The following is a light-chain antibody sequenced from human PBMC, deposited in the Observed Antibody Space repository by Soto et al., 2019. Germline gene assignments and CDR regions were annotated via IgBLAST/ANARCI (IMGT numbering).Light chain of an antibody. Sequence: QSALTQPASVSGSPGQSITISCTGTSSDVGGYNHVSWYQIHPGKAPKLIIYEVTSRPSGVSYRFSGSKSGNSASLTISGLQAEDEADYYCSSYASSSSYVFGGGTKGTVL. J-gene: IGLJ1*01. V-gene: IGLV2-14*01. CDR2: EVT. CDR1: SSDVGGYNH. CDR3: SSYASSSSYV.